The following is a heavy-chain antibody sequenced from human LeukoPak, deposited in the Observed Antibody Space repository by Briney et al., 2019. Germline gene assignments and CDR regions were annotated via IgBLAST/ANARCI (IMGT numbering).Heavy chain of an antibody. J-gene: IGHJ4*02. CDR1: GFTFDDYA. V-gene: IGHV3-43*02. D-gene: IGHD3-10*01. CDR3: AVVQGFGDAPFDY. CDR2: ISGDGGST. Sequence: GGSLRLSCAASGFTFDDYAMHWVRQAPGKGLEWVSLISGDGGSTYYADSVKGRFTISRDNSKNSLCLQMNSLRTEDTALYYCAVVQGFGDAPFDYWGQGTLVTVSS.